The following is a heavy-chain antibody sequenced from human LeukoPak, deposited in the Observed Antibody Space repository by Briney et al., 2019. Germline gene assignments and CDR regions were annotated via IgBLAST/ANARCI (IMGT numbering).Heavy chain of an antibody. CDR3: TRSGYYDIPFDY. CDR2: IRSKAYGGTT. V-gene: IGHV3-49*04. Sequence: PGGSLRLSCTASGFTFGDYAMSWVRQAPGKGLEWVGFIRSKAYGGTTEYAASVKGRFTISRDDSKSIAYLQMNSPKTEDTAVYSCTRSGYYDIPFDYWGQGTLVTVSS. CDR1: GFTFGDYA. J-gene: IGHJ4*02. D-gene: IGHD3-22*01.